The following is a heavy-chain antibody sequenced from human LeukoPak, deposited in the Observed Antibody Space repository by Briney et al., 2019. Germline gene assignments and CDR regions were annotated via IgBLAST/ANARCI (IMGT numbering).Heavy chain of an antibody. D-gene: IGHD3-10*01. Sequence: ASVKVSCKASGYTFTSYYMHWVRQAPGQGLEWMGIINPSGGSTSYAQKFQGRVTMTRDTSTSTVYMELSSLRSEDTAVYYCARDGNYYGSSRTYYYYYMDVWGKGTTVTISS. CDR2: INPSGGST. CDR1: GYTFTSYY. J-gene: IGHJ6*03. V-gene: IGHV1-46*01. CDR3: ARDGNYYGSSRTYYYYYMDV.